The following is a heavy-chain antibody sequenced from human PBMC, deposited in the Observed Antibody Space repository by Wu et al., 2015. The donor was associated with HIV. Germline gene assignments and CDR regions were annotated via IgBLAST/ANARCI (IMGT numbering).Heavy chain of an antibody. D-gene: IGHD1-26*01. V-gene: IGHV1-2*02. CDR1: GYTFTGYY. CDR3: ARASSGMGY. CDR2: SNPRSGGA. Sequence: QVQLVQSGAEVKKPGASVKVSCKASGYTFTGYYIHWVRQAPGQGLEWMGWSNPRSGGASYAQKFQGRVTMTRDTSISTFYMELSSLRSEDTAVYYCARASSGMGYWGQGTLVTVSS. J-gene: IGHJ4*02.